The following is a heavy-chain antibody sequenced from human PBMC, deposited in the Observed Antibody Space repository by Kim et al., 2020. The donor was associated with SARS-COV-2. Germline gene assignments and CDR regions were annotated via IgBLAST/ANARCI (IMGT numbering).Heavy chain of an antibody. Sequence: RTYYADSVKGRFTISRDNAKNTLYLQMNSLRAEDTAVYYCAKEMATTSAYWGQGTLVTVSS. CDR3: AKEMATTSAY. J-gene: IGHJ4*02. CDR2: RT. D-gene: IGHD5-12*01. V-gene: IGHV3-66*01.